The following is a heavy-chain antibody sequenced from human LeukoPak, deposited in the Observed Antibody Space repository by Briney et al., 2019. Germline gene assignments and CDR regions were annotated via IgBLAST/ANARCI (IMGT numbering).Heavy chain of an antibody. D-gene: IGHD3-16*01. J-gene: IGHJ4*02. CDR3: ARGPTMITFGGVFFY. CDR2: INHSGST. V-gene: IGHV4-34*01. CDR1: GGSFSGYY. Sequence: PSETLSLTCAVYGGSFSGYYWSWIRHPPGKGLELIGEINHSGSTNYNPSLKSRVTISVDTSKNQFSLKLSSVTAADTAVYYCARGPTMITFGGVFFYWGQGTLVTVSS.